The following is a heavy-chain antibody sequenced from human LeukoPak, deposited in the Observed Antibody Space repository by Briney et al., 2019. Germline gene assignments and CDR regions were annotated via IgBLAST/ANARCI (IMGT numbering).Heavy chain of an antibody. J-gene: IGHJ5*02. Sequence: PGGSLRLSCAASGFTFSSYGMHWVRQAPGKGLEWVAVIWYDGSNKYYADSVKGRFTISRDNSKNTLYLQMNSLRAEDTAVYYCAREYVGYCSSTSCLNWFDPWGQGTLVTVSS. CDR3: AREYVGYCSSTSCLNWFDP. CDR2: IWYDGSNK. D-gene: IGHD2-2*01. CDR1: GFTFSSYG. V-gene: IGHV3-33*01.